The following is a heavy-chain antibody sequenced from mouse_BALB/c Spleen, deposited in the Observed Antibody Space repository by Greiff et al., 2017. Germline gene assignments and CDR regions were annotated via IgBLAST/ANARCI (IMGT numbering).Heavy chain of an antibody. D-gene: IGHD2-14*01. J-gene: IGHJ3*01. V-gene: IGHV1-5*01. Sequence: EVQLQQSGTVLARPGASVKMSCKASGYSFTSYWMHWVKQRPGQGLEWIGAIYPGNSDTSYNQKFKGKAKLTAVTSASTAYMELSSLTNEDSAVYYCTRWWSTTGFAYWGQGTLVTVSA. CDR2: IYPGNSDT. CDR3: TRWWSTTGFAY. CDR1: GYSFTSYW.